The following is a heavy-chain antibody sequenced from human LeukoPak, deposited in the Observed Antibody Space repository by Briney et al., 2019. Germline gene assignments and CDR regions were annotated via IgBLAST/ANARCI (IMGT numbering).Heavy chain of an antibody. CDR1: GFTFGSYA. J-gene: IGHJ6*03. V-gene: IGHV3-23*01. D-gene: IGHD4-17*01. CDR3: AKWGDDYGDNYYYYYMDV. Sequence: GGSLRLSCAASGFTFGSYAMSWVRQAPGKGLEWVSAISGSGGSTYYADSVKGRFTISRDNSKNTLYLQMNSLRAEDTAVYYCAKWGDDYGDNYYYYYMDVWGKGTTVTVSS. CDR2: ISGSGGST.